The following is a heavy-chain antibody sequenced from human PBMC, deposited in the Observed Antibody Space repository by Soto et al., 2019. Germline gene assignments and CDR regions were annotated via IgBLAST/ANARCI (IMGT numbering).Heavy chain of an antibody. D-gene: IGHD3-3*01. Sequence: GGSLRLSCAASGFTFSSYGMHWVRQAPGKGLEWVSVIWYDGSNKYYADSVKGRFTISRDNSKNTLYLQMNSLRAEDTAVYYCARDRRDVLRFLEWLLYEFDYWGQGT. CDR1: GFTFSSYG. CDR2: IWYDGSNK. V-gene: IGHV3-33*01. J-gene: IGHJ4*02. CDR3: ARDRRDVLRFLEWLLYEFDY.